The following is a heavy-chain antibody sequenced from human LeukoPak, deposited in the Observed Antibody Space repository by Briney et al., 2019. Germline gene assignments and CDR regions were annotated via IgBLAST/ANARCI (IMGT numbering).Heavy chain of an antibody. D-gene: IGHD3-10*01. V-gene: IGHV1-2*02. CDR3: ARGPDFSMVRRLTGFYYYMDV. Sequence: ASVKVSCKASGYTLTGYYMHWVRQAPGQGLEWMGWIKPNGGGTKYAQKFKGRVTMTRDTSISTVYMELSRLRSDDTAVYYCARGPDFSMVRRLTGFYYYMDVWGKGTTVTVSS. CDR1: GYTLTGYY. J-gene: IGHJ6*03. CDR2: IKPNGGGT.